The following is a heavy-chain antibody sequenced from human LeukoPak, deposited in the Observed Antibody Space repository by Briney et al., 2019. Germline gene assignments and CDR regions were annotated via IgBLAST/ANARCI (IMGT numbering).Heavy chain of an antibody. CDR2: INPSGDST. CDR1: VYTFTNYY. V-gene: IGHV1-46*01. CDR3: ARLAFHFASGSRHYFDY. J-gene: IGHJ4*02. Sequence: ASVKVSCKASVYTFTNYYMHWVRQAPGQGLEWMGIINPSGDSTSYAQKFQGRVTMARDTSTSTVYMELSSLRSDDTAVYYCARLAFHFASGSRHYFDYWGQGTLVTVSS. D-gene: IGHD3-10*01.